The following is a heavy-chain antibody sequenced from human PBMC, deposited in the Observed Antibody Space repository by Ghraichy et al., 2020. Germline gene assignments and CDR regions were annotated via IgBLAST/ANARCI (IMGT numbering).Heavy chain of an antibody. CDR2: ISYDGSNK. Sequence: GESLNITCAASGFTFSSYGMHWVRQAPGKGLEWVAVISYDGSNKYYADSVKGRFTISRDNSKNTLYLQMNSLRAEDTAVYYCAKDLIHYYDSSGLMFDPWVQGTMVTVSS. CDR1: GFTFSSYG. J-gene: IGHJ5*01. CDR3: AKDLIHYYDSSGLMFDP. D-gene: IGHD3-22*01. V-gene: IGHV3-30*18.